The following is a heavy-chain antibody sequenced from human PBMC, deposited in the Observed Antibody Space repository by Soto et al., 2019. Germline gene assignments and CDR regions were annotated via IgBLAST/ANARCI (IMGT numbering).Heavy chain of an antibody. D-gene: IGHD6-6*01. Sequence: QVQLQESGPGLVKPSQTLSLTCTVSGASISSGGHYWNWLRQHPGQGLEWIGNIYDNVSPNYIPSLKSRVNISVDTSKNHFSLRVRCVTFADPAVYDGARGIAPRPSRYDPWGQGALVTVSS. V-gene: IGHV4-31*03. CDR3: ARGIAPRPSRYDP. J-gene: IGHJ5*02. CDR2: IYDNVSP. CDR1: GASISSGGHY.